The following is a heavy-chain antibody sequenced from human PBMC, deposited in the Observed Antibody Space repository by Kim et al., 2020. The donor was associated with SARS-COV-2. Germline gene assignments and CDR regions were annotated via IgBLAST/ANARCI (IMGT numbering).Heavy chain of an antibody. CDR1: GFTFGDYA. Sequence: GGSLRLSCTASGFTFGDYAMSWFRQAPGKGLEWVGFIRSKAYGGTTEYAASVKGRFTISRDDSKSIAYLQMNSLKTEDTAVYYCTRIRFLEWHYYYYYYGMDVWGQGTTVTVSS. V-gene: IGHV3-49*03. J-gene: IGHJ6*02. D-gene: IGHD3-3*01. CDR3: TRIRFLEWHYYYYYYGMDV. CDR2: IRSKAYGGTT.